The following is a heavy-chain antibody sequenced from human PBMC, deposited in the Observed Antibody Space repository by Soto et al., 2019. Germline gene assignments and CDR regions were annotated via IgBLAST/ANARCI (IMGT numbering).Heavy chain of an antibody. CDR2: INAGNGNT. D-gene: IGHD2-8*01. Sequence: ASVTVSCTASGYTFTSYAMHWVRQAPGQRLGWMGWINAGNGNTKYSQKFQGRVTITRDTSASTAYMELSSLRSEDTAVYYCARNGKQEGLLDYYYYGMDVWGQGTTVTVSS. V-gene: IGHV1-3*01. CDR1: GYTFTSYA. J-gene: IGHJ6*02. CDR3: ARNGKQEGLLDYYYYGMDV.